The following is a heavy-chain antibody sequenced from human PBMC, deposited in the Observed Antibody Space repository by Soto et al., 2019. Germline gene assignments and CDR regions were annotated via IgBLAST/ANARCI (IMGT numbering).Heavy chain of an antibody. CDR3: ARNLAGEYSGYGGGY. V-gene: IGHV5-51*01. Sequence: GESLKISCKGSGYSFTSYWIGWVRQMPGKGLEWMGIIYPGDSDTRYSPSFQGQVTISADKSISTAYLQWSSLKASDTAMYYCARNLAGEYSGYGGGYWGQGTLVTVSS. CDR1: GYSFTSYW. J-gene: IGHJ4*02. CDR2: IYPGDSDT. D-gene: IGHD5-12*01.